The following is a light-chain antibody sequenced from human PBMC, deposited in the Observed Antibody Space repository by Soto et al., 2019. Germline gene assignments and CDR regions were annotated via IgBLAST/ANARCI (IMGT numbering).Light chain of an antibody. V-gene: IGKV1-5*01. CDR1: QDIGNC. J-gene: IGKJ2*01. CDR3: QQHDDYSHAT. CDR2: DAS. Sequence: DVQMTQSPSTLSASVGDRVTISCRTSQDIGNCLAWYQHKPGKAPKLLIYDASTLQTGVPSRFRASGFGTEFTLTISGLQPDDIATYYCQQHDDYSHATVGHWTKVEIK.